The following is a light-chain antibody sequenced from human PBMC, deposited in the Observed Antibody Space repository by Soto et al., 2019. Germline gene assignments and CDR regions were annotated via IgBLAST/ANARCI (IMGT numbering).Light chain of an antibody. CDR1: SSDIGIYDY. V-gene: IGLV2-14*01. CDR3: SSYTSSDIWV. J-gene: IGLJ3*02. Sequence: QSALTQPASVSGSPGQSVTISCTGSSSDIGIYDYVSWYQQYPGKAPKLIIYEVSNRPSGISNRFSASKSGNTASLTISGLQAEDETDYYCSSYTSSDIWVFGGGTKLTVL. CDR2: EVS.